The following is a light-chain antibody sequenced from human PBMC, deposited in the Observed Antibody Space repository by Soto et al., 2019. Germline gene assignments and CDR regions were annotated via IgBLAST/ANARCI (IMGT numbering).Light chain of an antibody. J-gene: IGKJ2*01. CDR3: QQYSHSLYT. CDR2: VVS. CDR1: QSVSNNY. V-gene: IGKV3-20*01. Sequence: EIVLTQSPGTLSLSPGERATLSCRAGQSVSNNYLAWYQQKPGQAPRLLISVVSSRATGIPDRFSGSGSGTDFTLTISRLEPEDFAVYYCQQYSHSLYTFGQGTKLEIK.